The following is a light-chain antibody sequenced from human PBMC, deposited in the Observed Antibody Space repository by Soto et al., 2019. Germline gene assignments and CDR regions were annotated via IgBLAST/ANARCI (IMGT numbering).Light chain of an antibody. J-gene: IGKJ2*01. Sequence: EVALIQSPGILSWSVGERSTLSCRASQWVRSGYFALYQQRPGQAPRLLIQGASSRAAGITDRFSGGGSGTDFALAIIRLEHEDFAVYYCRRCGDSQYTFGPGPKLQI. V-gene: IGKV3-20*01. CDR2: GAS. CDR1: QWVRSGY. CDR3: RRCGDSQYT.